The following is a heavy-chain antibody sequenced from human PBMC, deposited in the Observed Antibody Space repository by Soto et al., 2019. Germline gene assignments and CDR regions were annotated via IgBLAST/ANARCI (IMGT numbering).Heavy chain of an antibody. J-gene: IGHJ6*02. CDR3: AKWSSRSAYYYYGMDV. D-gene: IGHD6-13*01. Sequence: XXSLRLSCAASGFTFSSYAMSWVPQAPGKGLEWVSAISGSGGSTYYADSVKGRLTISRDNSKNTLYLQMNSLRAEDTAVYYCAKWSSRSAYYYYGMDVWGQGTTVTVSS. CDR2: ISGSGGST. CDR1: GFTFSSYA. V-gene: IGHV3-23*01.